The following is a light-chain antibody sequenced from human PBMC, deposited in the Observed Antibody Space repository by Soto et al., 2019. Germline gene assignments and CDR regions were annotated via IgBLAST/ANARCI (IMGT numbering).Light chain of an antibody. Sequence: QSVLTQPPSASGSPGPSVTISCTGASSDVGGYNFVSWYQHHPGKAPRLMIYDVTQRPSGVPDRFSGSKSGNTASLTVSGLQVDDEAYYYCSSYAGSSIPVAFGGGTKVTVL. J-gene: IGLJ2*01. CDR2: DVT. V-gene: IGLV2-8*01. CDR1: SSDVGGYNF. CDR3: SSYAGSSIPVA.